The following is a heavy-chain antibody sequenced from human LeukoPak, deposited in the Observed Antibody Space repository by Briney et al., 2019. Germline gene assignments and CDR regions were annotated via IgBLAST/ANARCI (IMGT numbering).Heavy chain of an antibody. CDR3: ARDLEAANTYYFDY. CDR1: GFTFSSYK. Sequence: GGSLRLSCAASGFTFSSYKMNWVRQAPGKGLEWVSIISSAGTTYYADSVKGRFTISRDNSKNTVYLQVNSLRDEDTAVYYCARDLEAANTYYFDYWGQGTMVTVSS. D-gene: IGHD6-13*01. J-gene: IGHJ4*02. CDR2: ISSAGTT. V-gene: IGHV3-66*01.